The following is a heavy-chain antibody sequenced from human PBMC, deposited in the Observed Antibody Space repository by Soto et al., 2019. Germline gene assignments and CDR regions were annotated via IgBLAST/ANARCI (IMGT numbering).Heavy chain of an antibody. J-gene: IGHJ4*02. CDR3: AATMTEDY. V-gene: IGHV3-9*01. CDR1: GFTFADYA. CDR2: ISWNSGSI. Sequence: EVQLVESGGGLVQPGRSLRLSCAASGFTFADYAMHWVRQAPGKGLEWVSGISWNSGSIGYADSVKGRFTISRDNAKHSLYLQMNSLRAEDTALYYCAATMTEDYWGQGTLVTVSS.